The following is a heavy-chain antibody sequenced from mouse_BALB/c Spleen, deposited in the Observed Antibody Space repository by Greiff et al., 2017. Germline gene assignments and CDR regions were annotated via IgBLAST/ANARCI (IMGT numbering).Heavy chain of an antibody. CDR1: GFTFSSFG. J-gene: IGHJ2*01. D-gene: IGHD2-3*01. Sequence: EVKLMESGGGLVQPGGSRKLSCAASGFTFSSFGMHWVRQAPEKGLEWVAYISSGSSTIYYADTVKGRFTISRDNPKNTLFLQMTSLRSEDTAMYYCAREWLLPYFDYWGQGTTLTVSS. V-gene: IGHV5-17*02. CDR2: ISSGSSTI. CDR3: AREWLLPYFDY.